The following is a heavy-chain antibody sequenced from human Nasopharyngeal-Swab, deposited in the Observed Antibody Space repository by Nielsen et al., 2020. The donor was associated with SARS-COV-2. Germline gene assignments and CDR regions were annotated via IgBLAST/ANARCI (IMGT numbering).Heavy chain of an antibody. V-gene: IGHV2-5*02. CDR3: AHSRSSMTVTPDY. D-gene: IGHD2-2*01. J-gene: IGHJ4*02. Sequence: SGPMLVKPTQTLTLTCSFSGFSLDTDGESVGWIRQPPGKALEWLALIYWDDDRRYSPSLRTRLTITKDTSKNQVVLRMINMDPVDTGTYFCAHSRSSMTVTPDYWGQGTLVTVSS. CDR2: IYWDDDR. CDR1: GFSLDTDGES.